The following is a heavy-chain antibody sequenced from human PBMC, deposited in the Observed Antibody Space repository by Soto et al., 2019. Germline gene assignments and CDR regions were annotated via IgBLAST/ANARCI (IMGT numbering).Heavy chain of an antibody. V-gene: IGHV1-8*01. Sequence: ASVKVSCKASGYTFTSYDINWVRQATGQGLEWMGWMNPNSGNTGYAQKFQGRVTMTRNTSISTAYMELSSLRSEDTAVYYCAIGWGLRYFDWLLSSEFDYWGQGTLVTVSS. CDR2: MNPNSGNT. CDR3: AIGWGLRYFDWLLSSEFDY. J-gene: IGHJ4*02. D-gene: IGHD3-9*01. CDR1: GYTFTSYD.